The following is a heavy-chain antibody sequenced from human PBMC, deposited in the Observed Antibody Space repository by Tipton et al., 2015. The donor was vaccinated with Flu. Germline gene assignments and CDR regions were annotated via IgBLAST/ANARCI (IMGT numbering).Heavy chain of an antibody. Sequence: AGLVKPSETLSLTCAVYGGSFSGYYCSWIRQPPGKGLEWIGEINHSGSTNYNPSLKSRVTISVDTSKNQLYLKLSSVTAADTAIYYCASDLGYTYGYYHWGQGTLVTVSS. V-gene: IGHV4-34*01. CDR1: GGSFSGYY. CDR2: INHSGST. J-gene: IGHJ4*02. D-gene: IGHD5-18*01. CDR3: ASDLGYTYGYYH.